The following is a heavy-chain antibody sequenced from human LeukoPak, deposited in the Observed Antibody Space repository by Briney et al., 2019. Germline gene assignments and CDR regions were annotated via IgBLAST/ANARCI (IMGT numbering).Heavy chain of an antibody. J-gene: IGHJ5*02. Sequence: ASVKVSCKASGYTFTSYAMHWVRQAPGQRLEWMGWINAGNGNTKYSQKFQGRVAITRDTSASTAYMELSSLRSEDTAVYYCAVTSGKAYNNWFDPWGQGTLVTVSS. CDR3: AVTSGKAYNNWFDP. D-gene: IGHD4-11*01. CDR1: GYTFTSYA. V-gene: IGHV1-3*01. CDR2: INAGNGNT.